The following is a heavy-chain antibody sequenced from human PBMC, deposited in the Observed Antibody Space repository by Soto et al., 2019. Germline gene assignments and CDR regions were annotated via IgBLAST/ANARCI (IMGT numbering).Heavy chain of an antibody. CDR1: GFTFSSYA. V-gene: IGHV3-23*01. D-gene: IGHD3-3*01. Sequence: EVQLLESGGGLVQPGGSLRLSCAASGFTFSSYAMSWVRQAPGKGLEWVSAISGSGGSTYYADSVKGRFTISRDNSKNTLYLQMNSLRAEDTAVYYCAKESGHDFWSGSYGMDVWGQGTTVTVSS. J-gene: IGHJ6*02. CDR3: AKESGHDFWSGSYGMDV. CDR2: ISGSGGST.